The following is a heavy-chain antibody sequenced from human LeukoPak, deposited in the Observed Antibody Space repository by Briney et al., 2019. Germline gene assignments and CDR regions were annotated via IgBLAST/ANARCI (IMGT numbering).Heavy chain of an antibody. CDR2: ISPNSGGT. CDR1: GYTFTDYY. V-gene: IGHV1-2*02. Sequence: ASVKVSCKAPGYTFTDYYLHWVRQVPGQGLEWMGWISPNSGGTNYAQKFQGRVTMTRDTSISTAYMELSRLRSDDTAVYYCARTRPLTYDFWSGSSNWFDPWGQGTLVTVSS. CDR3: ARTRPLTYDFWSGSSNWFDP. D-gene: IGHD3-3*01. J-gene: IGHJ5*02.